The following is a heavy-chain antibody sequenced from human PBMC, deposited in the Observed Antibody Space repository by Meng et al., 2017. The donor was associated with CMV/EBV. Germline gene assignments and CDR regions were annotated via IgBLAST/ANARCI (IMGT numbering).Heavy chain of an antibody. Sequence: VHVQQWVFGMLKIYETLSLPWSVYGGYFSGYYWRWIRHPPGKELKWHGEINRSGNNNYNPYLKSRVTISVDTSKNQFSLKLSSVTAADKAVYYCARSGAPPKYYFDYWGQGTLVTVSS. CDR3: ARSGAPPKYYFDY. D-gene: IGHD3-10*01. CDR1: GGYFSGYY. V-gene: IGHV4-34*01. CDR2: INRSGNN. J-gene: IGHJ4*02.